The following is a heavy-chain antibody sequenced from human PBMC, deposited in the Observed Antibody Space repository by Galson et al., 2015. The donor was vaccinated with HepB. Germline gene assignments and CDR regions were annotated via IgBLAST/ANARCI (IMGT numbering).Heavy chain of an antibody. J-gene: IGHJ4*02. Sequence: SLRLSCAASGFTFSSFWMSWVRQAPGKGLEWVANINQDGSEKYYVDSMKGRFTISRDNAKNSLFLQMNSLRAEDTAVYYCVRLIRGADEYWGQGTLVTVSS. CDR3: VRLIRGADEY. CDR2: INQDGSEK. CDR1: GFTFSSFW. D-gene: IGHD2-8*01. V-gene: IGHV3-7*01.